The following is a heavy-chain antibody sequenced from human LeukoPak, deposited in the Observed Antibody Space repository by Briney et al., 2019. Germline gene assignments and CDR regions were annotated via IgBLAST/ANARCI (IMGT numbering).Heavy chain of an antibody. Sequence: QTGGSLRLSCAASGFTYDNYVMTWVRQAPGKGLEWVSAISGSGGSIYYADSVKGRLTISRDNSKDTLYLQMNSLRAEDTAVYYCAKSYDTSGYFHRLSAFDIWGQGTMVSVSS. D-gene: IGHD3-22*01. J-gene: IGHJ3*02. CDR1: GFTYDNYV. V-gene: IGHV3-23*01. CDR3: AKSYDTSGYFHRLSAFDI. CDR2: ISGSGGSI.